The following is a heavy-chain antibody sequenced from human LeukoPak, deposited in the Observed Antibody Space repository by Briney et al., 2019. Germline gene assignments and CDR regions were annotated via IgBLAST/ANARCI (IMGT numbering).Heavy chain of an antibody. D-gene: IGHD3-9*01. J-gene: IGHJ4*02. Sequence: GGSLRLSCAASGLTFSSYWMSWVRQAPGKGLEWVANIKQDGSEKYYVESVKGRFTISRDNAKNSLYLQMNSLRAEDTAVYYCAKNRTTDGLFWGQGTLVTVSS. CDR3: AKNRTTDGLF. CDR2: IKQDGSEK. V-gene: IGHV3-7*01. CDR1: GLTFSSYW.